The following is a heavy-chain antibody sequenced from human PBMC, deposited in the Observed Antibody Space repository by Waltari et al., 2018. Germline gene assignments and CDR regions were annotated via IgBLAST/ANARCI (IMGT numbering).Heavy chain of an antibody. D-gene: IGHD6-6*01. J-gene: IGHJ5*01. CDR1: GFTFSTYT. V-gene: IGHV3-21*01. CDR2: ISSNWAYI. CDR3: AREGGRGSSSSDWFDS. Sequence: DVQLVESGGGLVTPGGSLRLSCAASGFTFSTYTMNWVRQAPGEGLEWVSSISSNWAYIFHARSLRGRLTISRDNAKNSLSLQVNSLRTDDTAVYYCAREGGRGSSSSDWFDSWGQGTLVTVSS.